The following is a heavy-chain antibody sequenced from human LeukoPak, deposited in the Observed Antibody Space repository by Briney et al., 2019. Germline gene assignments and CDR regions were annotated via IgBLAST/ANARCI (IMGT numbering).Heavy chain of an antibody. D-gene: IGHD6-19*01. CDR3: ASPMSYSSGWFYY. V-gene: IGHV3-74*01. Sequence: GGSLRLSXAXSGFTFSNYWMHWVRHAPGKGRVWVSRISSDGSSTNYADSVKGRFTISRDNAKNTLYLQMNSLRAEDTAVYYCASPMSYSSGWFYYWGQGTLVTVSS. CDR2: ISSDGSST. CDR1: GFTFSNYW. J-gene: IGHJ4*02.